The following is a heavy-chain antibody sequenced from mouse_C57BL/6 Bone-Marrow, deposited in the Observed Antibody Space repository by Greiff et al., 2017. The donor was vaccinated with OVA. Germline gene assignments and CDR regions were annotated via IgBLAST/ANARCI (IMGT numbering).Heavy chain of an antibody. CDR3: ARRAPYYYGSSFFDY. CDR2: IYPGGGYT. D-gene: IGHD1-1*01. CDR1: GYTFTNYW. V-gene: IGHV1-63*01. J-gene: IGHJ2*01. Sequence: QVQLKQSGAELVRPGTSVKMSCKASGYTFTNYWIGWAKQRPGHGLEWIGDIYPGGGYTNYNEKFKGKATLTADKSSSTAYMQFSSLTSEDSAIYYCARRAPYYYGSSFFDYWGQGTTLTVSS.